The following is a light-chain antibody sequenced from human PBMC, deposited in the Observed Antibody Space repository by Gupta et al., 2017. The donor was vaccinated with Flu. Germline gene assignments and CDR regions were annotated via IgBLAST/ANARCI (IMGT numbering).Light chain of an antibody. CDR1: SSNIGVGCD. CDR3: QSYAKSRTGYVV. J-gene: IGLJ1*01. Sequence: QSVLTQPPSVSGAPGQRVAISCTGGSSNIGVGCDVHWYQQLPGTAPNLLIYDNVNRHSGGPDRVSASKSGTSAALAITGLQAEDEADYYCQSYAKSRTGYVVFGTGTKLTVL. CDR2: DNV. V-gene: IGLV1-40*01.